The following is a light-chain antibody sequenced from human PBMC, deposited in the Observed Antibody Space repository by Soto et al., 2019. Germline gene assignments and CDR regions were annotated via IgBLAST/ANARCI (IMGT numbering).Light chain of an antibody. CDR2: GAS. V-gene: IGKV3-20*01. CDR1: QSFSSNY. CDR3: QEYGSSRT. J-gene: IGKJ1*01. Sequence: EIVLTQSPGTLSLSPGERATLSCRASQSFSSNYLAWYQQKPGQAPRLLFYGASSRATGIPDRFSGSGSGTDFTLTISRLEPEDFAVYYCQEYGSSRTFGHGTKVEVK.